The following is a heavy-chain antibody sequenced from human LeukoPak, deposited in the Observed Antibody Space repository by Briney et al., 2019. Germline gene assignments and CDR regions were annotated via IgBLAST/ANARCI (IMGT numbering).Heavy chain of an antibody. J-gene: IGHJ4*02. CDR2: IFDGKTI. Sequence: PSETLSLTCAVYGESLNSYYWTWIRQSPRKGLEWTGDIFDGKTINYNPSLKSRVTISAATSSQQFSLNLKSVTAADTAVYFCASGAWATRLNSWVQGALVIVSS. V-gene: IGHV4-34*12. D-gene: IGHD5-24*01. CDR1: GESLNSYY. CDR3: ASGAWATRLNS.